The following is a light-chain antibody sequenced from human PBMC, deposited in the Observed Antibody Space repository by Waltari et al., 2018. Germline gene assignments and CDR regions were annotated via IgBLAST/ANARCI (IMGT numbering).Light chain of an antibody. V-gene: IGKV2D-29*01. CDR1: QSLLHTNGKTF. Sequence: DIVMTQTPVSLSVTPGQPASISCKSSQSLLHTNGKTFLYWYLQKPGHPPQFLIYEVSTRLSVGPDRVSGSWSGTDFTLKISRVEADDIGVYYCMQGTQHPLTFGGGTKVEIK. CDR2: EVS. CDR3: MQGTQHPLT. J-gene: IGKJ4*01.